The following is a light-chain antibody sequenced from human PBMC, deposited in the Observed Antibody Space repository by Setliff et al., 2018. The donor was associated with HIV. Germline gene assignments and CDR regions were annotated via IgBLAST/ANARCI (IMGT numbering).Light chain of an antibody. Sequence: QSALTQPASVSGSPGQSITISCTGTSGDVGFYNFVSWYQLHPGKAPKLIIYEVSNRPSGVSNRFSGSKSGNTVSLTISGLQPEDGADYYCSSYTNSVTVVFGTGTKVTV. CDR1: SGDVGFYNF. CDR3: SSYTNSVTVV. CDR2: EVS. J-gene: IGLJ1*01. V-gene: IGLV2-14*01.